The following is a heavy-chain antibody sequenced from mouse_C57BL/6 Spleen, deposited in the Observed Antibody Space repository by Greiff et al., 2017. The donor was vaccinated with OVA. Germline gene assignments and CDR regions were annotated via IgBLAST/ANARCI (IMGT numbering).Heavy chain of an antibody. CDR1: GFTFSSYA. Sequence: DVMLVESGEGLVKPGGSLKLSCAASGFTFSSYAMSWVRQTPEKRLEWVAYISSGGDYIYYADTVKGRFTISRDNARNTLYLQMSSLKSEDTAMYYCTRVGYYGSSYDYYAMDYWGQGTSVTVSS. CDR2: ISSGGDYI. J-gene: IGHJ4*01. V-gene: IGHV5-9-1*02. D-gene: IGHD1-1*01. CDR3: TRVGYYGSSYDYYAMDY.